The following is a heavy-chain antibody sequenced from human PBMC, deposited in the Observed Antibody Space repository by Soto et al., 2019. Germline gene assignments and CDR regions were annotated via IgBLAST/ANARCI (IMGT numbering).Heavy chain of an antibody. CDR1: GFTFTSSA. CDR3: ARVPLRYSSSHNFDS. D-gene: IGHD6-19*01. CDR2: IVVGSGNT. Sequence: ASVKVSCKASGFTFTSSAVQWVRQARGQRLEWIGWIVVGSGNTNYAQKFQERVTITRDMSTSTAYMELSSLRSEDTAVYYCARVPLRYSSSHNFDSWGQGALVTVSS. J-gene: IGHJ4*02. V-gene: IGHV1-58*01.